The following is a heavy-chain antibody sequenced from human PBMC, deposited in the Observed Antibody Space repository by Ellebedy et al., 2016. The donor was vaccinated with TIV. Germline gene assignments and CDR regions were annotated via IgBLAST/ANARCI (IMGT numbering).Heavy chain of an antibody. CDR3: ARDALGAEDCSGSSCYVF. V-gene: IGHV3-21*01. CDR1: GFTFSSHT. J-gene: IGHJ4*02. CDR2: ISGSGTDI. Sequence: GESLKISCAASGFTFSSHTINWVRQAPDKGLEWVASISGSGTDIYYADSVKGRFTISRDNSEDTLYLQVNNLRVEDTAVYFCARDALGAEDCSGSSCYVFWGQGTRITVTS. D-gene: IGHD6-25*01.